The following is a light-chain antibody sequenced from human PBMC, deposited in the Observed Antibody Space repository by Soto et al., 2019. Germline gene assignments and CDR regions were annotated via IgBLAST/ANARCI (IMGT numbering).Light chain of an antibody. Sequence: EIVLTQSPGTLSLSPGERSTLSCIASQSVSSNLAWYQQKPGQAPRLLIYGASTRATGIPARFSGSGSGTEFTLTISSLQSEDYAVYYCHQYNNWPPWTFGQGTKVDI. V-gene: IGKV3-15*01. CDR2: GAS. CDR1: QSVSSN. CDR3: HQYNNWPPWT. J-gene: IGKJ1*01.